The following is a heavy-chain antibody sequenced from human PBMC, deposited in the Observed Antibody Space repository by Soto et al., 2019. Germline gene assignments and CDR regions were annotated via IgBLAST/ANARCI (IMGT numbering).Heavy chain of an antibody. CDR2: INPNSGNT. CDR3: ARDSWIRGSSLSPYGMDV. V-gene: IGHV1-18*04. Sequence: WASVKVSCKTSGYTFTDFYMHWVRQAPGQGLEWMGWINPNSGNTNYAQKLQGRVTMTTDTSTSTAYMELRSLRSDDTAVYYCARDSWIRGSSLSPYGMDVWGQGTTVTVSS. J-gene: IGHJ6*02. CDR1: GYTFTDFY. D-gene: IGHD2-15*01.